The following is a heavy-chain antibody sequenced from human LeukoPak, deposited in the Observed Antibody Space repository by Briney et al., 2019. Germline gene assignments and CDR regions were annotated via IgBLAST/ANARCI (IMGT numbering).Heavy chain of an antibody. Sequence: GASVKVSCKASGYTFTGYYMHWVRQAPGQGLEWMGWINPNSGGTNYAQKFQGRVTMTRDTSISAAYMELSRLRSDDTAVYYCARADIMHCGDYWGQGTLVSVSS. CDR1: GYTFTGYY. CDR3: ARADIMHCGDY. J-gene: IGHJ4*02. V-gene: IGHV1-2*02. CDR2: INPNSGGT. D-gene: IGHD2-15*01.